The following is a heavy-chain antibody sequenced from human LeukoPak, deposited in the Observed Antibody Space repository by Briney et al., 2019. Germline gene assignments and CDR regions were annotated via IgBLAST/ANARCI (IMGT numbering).Heavy chain of an antibody. V-gene: IGHV1-69*05. CDR2: IIPIFGTA. CDR3: ARGVLRFLEWLSQGENYFDY. Sequence: GSSVKVSCKASGGTFISYAISWVRQAPGQGLEWMGRIIPIFGTANYAQKFQGRVTITTDESTSTAYMELSSLRSEDTAVYYCARGVLRFLEWLSQGENYFDYWGQGTLVTVSS. J-gene: IGHJ4*02. D-gene: IGHD3-3*01. CDR1: GGTFISYA.